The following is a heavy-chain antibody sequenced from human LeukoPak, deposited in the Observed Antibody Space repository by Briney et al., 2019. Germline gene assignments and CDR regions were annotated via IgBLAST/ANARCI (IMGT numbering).Heavy chain of an antibody. CDR1: GFTVCSNY. CDR2: IYSGGRT. CDR3: ASPAVWGELSLRY. Sequence: GGSLRLSCAGSGFTVCSNYLVWVGPAPGQGRVWVSVIYSGGRTYYADSVKGQFTISRDNSKNSVYLQMNSLRAEDTAVYYCASPAVWGELSLRYWGQGTLVTVSS. J-gene: IGHJ4*02. D-gene: IGHD3-16*02. V-gene: IGHV3-53*01.